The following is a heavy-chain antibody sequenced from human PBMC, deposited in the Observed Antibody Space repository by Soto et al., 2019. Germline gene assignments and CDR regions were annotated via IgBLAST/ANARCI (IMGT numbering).Heavy chain of an antibody. D-gene: IGHD3-10*01. V-gene: IGHV5-10-1*01. CDR2: IDPSDSYT. CDR3: ARLGITMVRGVIIYYYGMDV. CDR1: GYSFTSYW. Sequence: ESLKISCKGSGYSFTSYWISWVRQMPGKGLEWMGRIDPSDSYTNYSPSFQGHVTISADKSISTAYLQWSSLKASDTAMYYCARLGITMVRGVIIYYYGMDVWGQGTKVTVS. J-gene: IGHJ6*02.